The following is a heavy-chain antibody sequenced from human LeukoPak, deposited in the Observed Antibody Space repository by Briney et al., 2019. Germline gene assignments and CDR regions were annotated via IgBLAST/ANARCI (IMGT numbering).Heavy chain of an antibody. Sequence: PSETLSLTCAVYGGSFSGYYWSWIRQPPGKGLEWIGEINHSGSTNYNPSLKSRVTISVDTSKNQFSLKLSSVTAADTAVYYCARHAAFRHYYGSGSSHYYYYYMDVWGKGTTVTISS. V-gene: IGHV4-34*01. CDR2: INHSGST. CDR1: GGSFSGYY. CDR3: ARHAAFRHYYGSGSSHYYYYYMDV. D-gene: IGHD3-10*01. J-gene: IGHJ6*03.